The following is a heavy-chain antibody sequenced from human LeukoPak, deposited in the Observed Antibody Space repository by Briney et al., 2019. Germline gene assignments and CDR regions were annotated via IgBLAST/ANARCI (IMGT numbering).Heavy chain of an antibody. CDR2: IYTSGST. D-gene: IGHD3-22*01. CDR1: GGSISSCY. CDR3: AREDSSEEGNNWFDP. V-gene: IGHV4-4*07. J-gene: IGHJ5*02. Sequence: ASETLSLTCTVSGGSISSCYWSWIRQPAGKGLEWIGRIYTSGSTNYNPSLKSRVTMSVDTSKNQFSLKLSSVTAADTAVYYCAREDSSEEGNNWFDPWGQGTLVTVSS.